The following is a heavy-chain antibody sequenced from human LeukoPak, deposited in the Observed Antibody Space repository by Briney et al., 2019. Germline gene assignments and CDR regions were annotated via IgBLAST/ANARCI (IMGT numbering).Heavy chain of an antibody. V-gene: IGHV4-30-2*01. D-gene: IGHD3-3*02. Sequence: PSETLSLTCTVSGGSISSGGYYWSWIRQPPGKGLEWIGYIYHSGSTYYNPSLKSRVTISVDRSKNQFSLKLSSVTAADTAVYYCARVGFLEWLLYRLLAFDIWGQGTMVTVSS. CDR1: GGSISSGGYY. J-gene: IGHJ3*02. CDR2: IYHSGST. CDR3: ARVGFLEWLLYRLLAFDI.